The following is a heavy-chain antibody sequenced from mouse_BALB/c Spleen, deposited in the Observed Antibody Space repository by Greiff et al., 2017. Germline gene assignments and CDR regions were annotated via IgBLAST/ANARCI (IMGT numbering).Heavy chain of an antibody. V-gene: IGHV5-9-4*01. CDR3: ARDYYRYDEGYAMDY. Sequence: EVKLVESGGGLVKPGGSLNLSCAASGFTLSSYAMSWVRQSPEKRLEWVAEISSGGSYTSYPDTVTGRFTINRDNAKNTLYLEMSSLRSEDTAMYYCARDYYRYDEGYAMDYWGQGTSVTVSS. CDR2: ISSGGSYT. CDR1: GFTLSSYA. D-gene: IGHD2-14*01. J-gene: IGHJ4*01.